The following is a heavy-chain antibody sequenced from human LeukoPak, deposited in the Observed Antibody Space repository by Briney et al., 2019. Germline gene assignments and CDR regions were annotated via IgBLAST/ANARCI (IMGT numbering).Heavy chain of an antibody. CDR2: IYYSGST. V-gene: IGHV4-39*07. D-gene: IGHD6-6*01. CDR1: GGSISSSSYY. J-gene: IGHJ4*02. Sequence: SETLSLTCTVSGGSISSSSYYWGWIRQPPGKGLEWIGSIYYSGSTYYNLSLKSRVTISVDTSKNQFSLKLSSVTAADTAVYYCARGDSSSSPDFDYWGQGTLVTVSS. CDR3: ARGDSSSSPDFDY.